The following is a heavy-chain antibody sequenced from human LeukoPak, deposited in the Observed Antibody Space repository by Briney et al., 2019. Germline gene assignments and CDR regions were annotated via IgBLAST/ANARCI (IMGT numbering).Heavy chain of an antibody. CDR3: AELGISMIRGV. CDR1: GFTFSSYE. Sequence: GGSLRLSCAASGFTFSSYEVNWVRQAPGKGLERVSYISSSGSTIYYADSVKGRFTISRDNAKNSLYLQMNSLRAEDTAVCYCAELGISMIRGVWGKGTTVTISS. J-gene: IGHJ6*04. CDR2: ISSSGSTI. V-gene: IGHV3-48*03. D-gene: IGHD3-10*01.